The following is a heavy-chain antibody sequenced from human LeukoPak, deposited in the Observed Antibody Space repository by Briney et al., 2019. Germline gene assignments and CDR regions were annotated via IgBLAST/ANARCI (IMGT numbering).Heavy chain of an antibody. V-gene: IGHV3-53*01. Sequence: AGGSLRLSCAASGFTVSNNYMSWVRQAPGKGLEWVSVIHSGGTTNYADSVQGRFTISRGNSKTTVYLHMNSLRAEDTAVYYCARDSDSGYGPFASWGQGTLVTVSS. J-gene: IGHJ4*02. D-gene: IGHD5-12*01. CDR1: GFTVSNNY. CDR2: IHSGGTT. CDR3: ARDSDSGYGPFAS.